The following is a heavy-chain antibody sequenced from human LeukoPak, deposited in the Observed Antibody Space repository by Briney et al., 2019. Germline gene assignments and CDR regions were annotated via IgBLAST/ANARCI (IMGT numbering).Heavy chain of an antibody. CDR2: IIPIFGTP. CDR1: GYTFTSYG. CDR3: ARELFVSVATMLAY. Sequence: GASVKVSCKASGYTFTSYGISWVRQAPGQGLEWMGGIIPIFGTPNYAQKFQGRVTITADESTYTAYMELSSLRSEDTAVYYCARELFVSVATMLAYWGQGTLVTVSS. V-gene: IGHV1-69*13. J-gene: IGHJ4*02. D-gene: IGHD5-12*01.